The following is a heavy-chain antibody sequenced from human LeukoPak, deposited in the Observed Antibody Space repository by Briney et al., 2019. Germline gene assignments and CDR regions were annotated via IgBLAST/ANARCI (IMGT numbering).Heavy chain of an antibody. Sequence: SETLSLTCTVSGGSISSYYWSWIRQPPGKGLEWIGEINHSGSTNYNPSLKSRVTISVDTSKNQFSLKLSSVTAADTAVYYCARGPPTMVRGALKYWGQGTLVTVSS. D-gene: IGHD3-10*01. V-gene: IGHV4-34*01. CDR2: INHSGST. CDR3: ARGPPTMVRGALKY. J-gene: IGHJ4*02. CDR1: GGSISSYY.